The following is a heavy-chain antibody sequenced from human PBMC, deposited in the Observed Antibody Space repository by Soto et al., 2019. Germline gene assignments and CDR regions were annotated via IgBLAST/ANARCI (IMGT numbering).Heavy chain of an antibody. Sequence: QVQLVQSGAEVKKPGSSVKVSCKASGGTFSRYSITRVRQAPGHGLEWIGRIIPIFGIPTYAQKFQGRVTFTADESTSTAYMELSSLRSDDTAVYYCAREDRDRETGLVPAAIDGMDVWGQGTTVTVSS. J-gene: IGHJ6*02. V-gene: IGHV1-69*08. CDR3: AREDRDRETGLVPAAIDGMDV. CDR2: IIPIFGIP. CDR1: GGTFSRYS. D-gene: IGHD2-2*01.